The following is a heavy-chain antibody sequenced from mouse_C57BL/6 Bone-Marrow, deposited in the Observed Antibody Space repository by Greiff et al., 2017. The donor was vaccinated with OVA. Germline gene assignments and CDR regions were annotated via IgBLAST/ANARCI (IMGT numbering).Heavy chain of an antibody. D-gene: IGHD2-3*01. CDR2: ISYDGSN. CDR3: AREWDGYYDY. Sequence: DVQLQESGPGLVKPSQSLSLTCSVTGYSITSGYYWNWIRQFPGNKLEWMGYISYDGSNNYNPSLKNRISITRDTSKNQFFLKLNSVTTEDTATYYCAREWDGYYDYWGQGTTLTVSS. V-gene: IGHV3-6*01. J-gene: IGHJ2*01. CDR1: GYSITSGYY.